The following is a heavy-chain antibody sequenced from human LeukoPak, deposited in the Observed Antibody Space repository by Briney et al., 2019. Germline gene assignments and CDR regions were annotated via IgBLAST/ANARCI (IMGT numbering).Heavy chain of an antibody. J-gene: IGHJ3*02. Sequence: PGGSLRLSCAASGFTFSSYAMHWVRQAPGKGLEWVAVISYDGSNKYYADSVKGRFTISRDNSKNTLYLQMNSLRAEDTAVYYCAKVHSSSWYGRVGAFDIWGQGTMVTVSS. D-gene: IGHD6-13*01. V-gene: IGHV3-30-3*01. CDR1: GFTFSSYA. CDR3: AKVHSSSWYGRVGAFDI. CDR2: ISYDGSNK.